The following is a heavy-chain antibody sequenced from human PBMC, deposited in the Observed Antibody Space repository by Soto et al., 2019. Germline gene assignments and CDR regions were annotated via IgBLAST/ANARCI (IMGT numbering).Heavy chain of an antibody. D-gene: IGHD4-4*01. CDR2: IRSKANSYAT. CDR1: GFTFSGSA. V-gene: IGHV3-73*02. CDR3: TRLSDSRSIDYYGIDV. J-gene: IGHJ6*02. Sequence: EVQLVESGGGLVQPGGSLKLSSAASGFTFSGSAMHWVRQASGKGLEWVGRIRSKANSYATASAASVKGRFTISRDDSKNTAYLQMNSLKTEDTAVYYCTRLSDSRSIDYYGIDVWGQGTTVTVSS.